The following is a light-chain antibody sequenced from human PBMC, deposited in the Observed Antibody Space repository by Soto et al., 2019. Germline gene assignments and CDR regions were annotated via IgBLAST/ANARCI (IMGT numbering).Light chain of an antibody. CDR3: QQYGTSPET. V-gene: IGKV3-20*01. CDR2: GAS. J-gene: IGKJ1*01. Sequence: EIVLTQSPGTLSLSPGERATLSCRASQSVCSSDLAWYQQKPGQAPRLLIYGASSRATGIPDRFSGSGSGTDFTLTISRLEPEEFAVYYCQQYGTSPETFGQGTKVEIK. CDR1: QSVCSSD.